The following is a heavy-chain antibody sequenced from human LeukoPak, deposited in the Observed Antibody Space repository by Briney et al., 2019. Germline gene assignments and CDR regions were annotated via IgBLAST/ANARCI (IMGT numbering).Heavy chain of an antibody. CDR1: GFTFSDYF. J-gene: IGHJ4*02. V-gene: IGHV4-34*01. D-gene: IGHD3-16*02. CDR3: ARRRLEILWGSYRYPPYYFDY. Sequence: LRLSCAASGFTFSDYFMTWIRQAPGKGLEWIGEINHSGSTNYSPSLKSRVTISVDTSKNQFSLKLSSVTAADTAVYYCARRRLEILWGSYRYPPYYFDYWGQGTLVTVSS. CDR2: INHSGST.